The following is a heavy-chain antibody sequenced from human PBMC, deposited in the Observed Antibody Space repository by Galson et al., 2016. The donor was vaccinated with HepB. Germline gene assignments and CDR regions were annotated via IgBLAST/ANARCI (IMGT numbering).Heavy chain of an antibody. Sequence: CAISGDSVSSNIVAWNWIRQSPSRGLEWLGRIYYRSRWYNDYATSMKSRITITPDTSRNQFSLRLTSVTSADTAVYYCARGRSYVHFDSWGQGTLVTVSS. J-gene: IGHJ4*02. CDR1: GDSVSSNIVA. V-gene: IGHV6-1*01. D-gene: IGHD1-26*01. CDR3: ARGRSYVHFDS. CDR2: IYYRSRWYN.